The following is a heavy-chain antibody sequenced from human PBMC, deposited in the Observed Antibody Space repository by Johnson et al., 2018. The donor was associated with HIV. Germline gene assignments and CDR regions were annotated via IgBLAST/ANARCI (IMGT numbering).Heavy chain of an antibody. CDR3: AGLRAARPRSFDI. D-gene: IGHD6-6*01. CDR1: GFTFNNYW. V-gene: IGHV3-7*02. J-gene: IGHJ3*02. CDR2: INQDGSET. Sequence: VQLVESGGGLVQPGGSLRLSCAASGFTFNNYWMNWVRQAPGKGLEWVANINQDGSETYYLDSLKGRFTISRYHAKNSLYLQRNSLRAEDTAVYYCAGLRAARPRSFDIWGQGTMVTVSS.